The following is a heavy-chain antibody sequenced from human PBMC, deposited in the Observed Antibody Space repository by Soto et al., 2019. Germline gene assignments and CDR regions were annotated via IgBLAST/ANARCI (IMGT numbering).Heavy chain of an antibody. D-gene: IGHD3-3*01. J-gene: IGHJ5*02. CDR1: GAFISPDDDY. V-gene: IGHV4-30-4*01. Sequence: SETLSLTCTVTGAFISPDDDYWGWIRQRPGKGLEWIAYTSDSGSTYYNPSLKSRVTTSLDRSKKQISLYLSSVTAADTAVYYCARIGTLFGIVTNNWFDPWGQGPLLTVSS. CDR2: TSDSGST. CDR3: ARIGTLFGIVTNNWFDP.